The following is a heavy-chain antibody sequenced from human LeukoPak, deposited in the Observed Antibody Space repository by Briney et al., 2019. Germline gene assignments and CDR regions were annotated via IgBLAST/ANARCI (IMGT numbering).Heavy chain of an antibody. D-gene: IGHD2-21*01. J-gene: IGHJ4*02. Sequence: ASVKVSCQASGYGFRDYYMHWVRQAPGQGLEYMGWINPNSGGNSCDQYFKGRVSMTRDTSITKLYMELTSLRSADTAVYFCARGGGIHSCGGKSCFRGFVYWGQGTLVTVSS. CDR1: GYGFRDYY. CDR2: INPNSGGN. V-gene: IGHV1-2*02. CDR3: ARGGGIHSCGGKSCFRGFVY.